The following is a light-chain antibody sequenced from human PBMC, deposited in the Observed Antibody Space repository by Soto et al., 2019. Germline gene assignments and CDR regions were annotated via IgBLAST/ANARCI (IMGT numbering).Light chain of an antibody. V-gene: IGKV1-5*01. CDR3: QQYNSYSLT. Sequence: DIQMTQSPSTLPASLGDRVTITCRASQSISNWLAWYQQKPGKAPKLLIYDASSLESGVPSRFSDSGSGTEFTLTISSLQPDDFATYYCQQYNSYSLTFGQGTKVDIK. J-gene: IGKJ1*01. CDR1: QSISNW. CDR2: DAS.